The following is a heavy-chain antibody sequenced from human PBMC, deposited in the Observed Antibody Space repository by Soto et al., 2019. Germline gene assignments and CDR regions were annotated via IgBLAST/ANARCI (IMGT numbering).Heavy chain of an antibody. Sequence: SVKVSCKASGITFRRTAVQWLRQARGQRIAWIGRIVVGTGSTTYAQIVQERIAITRDMAKNTAYMELSGLSPEDTAIYYWGADAHLDAVGCSYPYYYYSMYVWGQGSTCTVAS. J-gene: IGHJ6*02. CDR1: GITFRRTA. D-gene: IGHD3-16*01. V-gene: IGHV1-58*01. CDR3: GADAHLDAVGCSYPYYYYSMYV. CDR2: IVVGTGST.